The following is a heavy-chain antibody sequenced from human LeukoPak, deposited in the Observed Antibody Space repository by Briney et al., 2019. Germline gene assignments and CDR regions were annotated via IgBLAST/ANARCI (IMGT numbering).Heavy chain of an antibody. D-gene: IGHD2-8*01. CDR3: ARDFLPYYLLFDY. V-gene: IGHV3-7*01. CDR2: IKQEGSEK. CDR1: GFTFSSYW. J-gene: IGHJ4*02. Sequence: GGSLRLSCAASGFTFSSYWVSCVRQAPGEGLECVANIKQEGSEKYYVDSVKGRFTISRDNAKNSLYLQMNSLRAEDTAVYYCARDFLPYYLLFDYWGQGTLVTVSS.